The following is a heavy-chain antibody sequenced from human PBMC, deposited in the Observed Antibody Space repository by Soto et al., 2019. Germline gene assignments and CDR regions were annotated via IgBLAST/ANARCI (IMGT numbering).Heavy chain of an antibody. CDR3: AKEVELGYCSSTSCYGSAFDI. CDR2: ISWNSGSI. CDR1: GFTFDDYA. D-gene: IGHD2-2*01. J-gene: IGHJ3*02. V-gene: IGHV3-9*01. Sequence: GGSLRLSCAASGFTFDDYAMHWVRQAPGKGLEWVSGISWNSGSIGYADSVKGRFTISRDNAKNSLYLQMNSLRAEDTALYYCAKEVELGYCSSTSCYGSAFDIWGQGTMVTVSS.